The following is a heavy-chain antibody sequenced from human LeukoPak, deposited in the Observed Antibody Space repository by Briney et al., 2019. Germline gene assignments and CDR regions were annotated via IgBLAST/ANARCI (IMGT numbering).Heavy chain of an antibody. V-gene: IGHV1-2*02. J-gene: IGHJ3*02. CDR1: GYTFTGNH. D-gene: IGHD3-22*01. Sequence: EASVRVSCKASGYTFTGNHMHWVRQAPGQGLEWMGWINPNSGGTNYAQKFQGRVTMTRDTSISTAYMELSRLRSDDTAVYYCARGYYDSSGFGAFDIWGQGTMVTVSS. CDR3: ARGYYDSSGFGAFDI. CDR2: INPNSGGT.